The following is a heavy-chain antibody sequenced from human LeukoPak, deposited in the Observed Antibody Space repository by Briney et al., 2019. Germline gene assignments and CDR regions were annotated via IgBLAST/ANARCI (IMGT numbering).Heavy chain of an antibody. CDR2: ISGSGGST. D-gene: IGHD3-3*01. CDR3: AKEKYDFLGYYYYMDV. Sequence: GSLRLSCAASGFTFSSYAMSWVRQAPGKGLEWVSAISGSGGSTYYADSVKGRFTISRDNSKNTLYLQMNSLRAEDTAVYYCAKEKYDFLGYYYYMDVWGKGTTVTVSS. V-gene: IGHV3-23*01. J-gene: IGHJ6*03. CDR1: GFTFSSYA.